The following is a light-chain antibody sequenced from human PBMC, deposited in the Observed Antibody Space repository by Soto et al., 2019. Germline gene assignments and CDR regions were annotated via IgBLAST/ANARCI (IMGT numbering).Light chain of an antibody. CDR3: QQTYSDIS. Sequence: DVRMTQSPSSLSASVGDTITITCRASRTINTYLNWFQQKPGEHPRLLIYGASTLHDGVPSRFSGSGSGADFTLTISGLQPEDFASYHCQQTYSDISFGGGTNV. CDR1: RTINTY. V-gene: IGKV1-39*01. J-gene: IGKJ4*01. CDR2: GAS.